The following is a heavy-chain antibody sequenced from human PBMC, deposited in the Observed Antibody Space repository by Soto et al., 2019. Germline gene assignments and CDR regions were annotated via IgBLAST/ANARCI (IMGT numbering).Heavy chain of an antibody. CDR3: VRDSPLDYGGNPGLSAFDI. V-gene: IGHV4-59*12. J-gene: IGHJ3*02. D-gene: IGHD4-17*01. Sequence: PSETLSLTGTVSGGSINGYVWSWIRQPPGKELEWIGYIYHSGSTNYNPSLKSRVTISVDTSKNQFSLKLSSVTAADTAVYYCVRDSPLDYGGNPGLSAFDIWGQGTMVTVSS. CDR2: IYHSGST. CDR1: GGSINGYV.